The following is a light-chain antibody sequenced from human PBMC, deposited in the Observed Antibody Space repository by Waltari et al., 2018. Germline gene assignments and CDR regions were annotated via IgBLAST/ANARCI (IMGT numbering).Light chain of an antibody. J-gene: IGLJ2*01. V-gene: IGLV2-11*01. CDR2: DVP. CDR1: SIDVGGYNY. Sequence: QSALTQPRSVSGSPGQSVAISCTGTSIDVGGYNYVSWYQQHPGKAPKLMIYDVPKRPTGVPDRFSGSKSGNTASLTISGLQADDEADYYCCSYAGPFGGGTKLTVL. CDR3: CSYAGP.